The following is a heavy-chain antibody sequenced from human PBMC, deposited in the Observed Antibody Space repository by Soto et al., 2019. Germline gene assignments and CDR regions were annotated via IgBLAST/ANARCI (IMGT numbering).Heavy chain of an antibody. CDR3: ARYCDFATGGSPYYYYYGMDV. V-gene: IGHV5-51*01. D-gene: IGHD3-16*01. Sequence: PGESLKISCKGSGYSFTSYWIGWVRQMPGKGLEWMGIIYPGDSDTRYSPSFQGQVTISADKSISTAYLQWSSLKASDTAMYYCARYCDFATGGSPYYYYYGMDVWGQGTTVTVSS. CDR2: IYPGDSDT. J-gene: IGHJ6*02. CDR1: GYSFTSYW.